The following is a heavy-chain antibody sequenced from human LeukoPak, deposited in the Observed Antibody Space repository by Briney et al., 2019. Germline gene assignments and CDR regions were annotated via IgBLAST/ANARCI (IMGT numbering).Heavy chain of an antibody. D-gene: IGHD1-26*01. CDR3: ARLSGMRYFDY. CDR2: IYYSGST. CDR1: GGSISSSSYY. V-gene: IGHV4-39*01. Sequence: SETLSLTCTVSGGSISSSSYYWGWIRQPPGKGLGWIGSIYYSGSTYYNPSLKSRVTISVDTSKNQFSLKLSSVTAADTAVYYCARLSGMRYFDYWGQGTLVTVSS. J-gene: IGHJ4*02.